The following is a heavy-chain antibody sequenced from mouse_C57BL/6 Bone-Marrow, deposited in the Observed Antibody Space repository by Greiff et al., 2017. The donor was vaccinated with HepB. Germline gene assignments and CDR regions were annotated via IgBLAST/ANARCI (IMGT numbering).Heavy chain of an antibody. D-gene: IGHD1-1*01. Sequence: QVTLKVSGAELARPGASVKLSCKASGYTFTSYGISWVKQRTGQGLEWIGEIYPRSGNTYYNEKFKGKATLTADKSSSTAYMELRSLTSEDSAVYFCARSYYGSSYYAMDYWGQGTSVTVSS. CDR2: IYPRSGNT. CDR3: ARSYYGSSYYAMDY. J-gene: IGHJ4*01. CDR1: GYTFTSYG. V-gene: IGHV1-81*01.